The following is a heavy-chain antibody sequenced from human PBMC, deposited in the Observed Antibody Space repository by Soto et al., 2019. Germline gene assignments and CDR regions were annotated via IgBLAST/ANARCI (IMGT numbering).Heavy chain of an antibody. CDR2: INPNSGGT. CDR3: ARDGDWNWGSDAFDI. D-gene: IGHD1-7*01. Sequence: QVQLVQSGAEVKKPGASVKVSCKASGYTFTGYYMHWVRQAPGQGLEWMGWINPNSGGTNYAQKFQGRVTMTRDTSISTAYMELSRLRSDDTAVYYCARDGDWNWGSDAFDIWGQGTMVTVSS. J-gene: IGHJ3*02. CDR1: GYTFTGYY. V-gene: IGHV1-2*02.